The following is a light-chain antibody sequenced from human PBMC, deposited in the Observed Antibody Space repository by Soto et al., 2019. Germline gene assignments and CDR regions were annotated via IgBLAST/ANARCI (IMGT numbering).Light chain of an antibody. CDR2: GAS. CDR1: QSVSSTY. V-gene: IGKV3-20*01. J-gene: IGKJ3*01. Sequence: EIVLTQSPGTLSLSPGEGATLSCRASQSVSSTYLAWYQQRPGQAPRLLIYGASSRATGIPDRFSGSGSGTDFTLIISRLEPEDFAVYYCQQYGSSQFTFGPGTKVDIK. CDR3: QQYGSSQFT.